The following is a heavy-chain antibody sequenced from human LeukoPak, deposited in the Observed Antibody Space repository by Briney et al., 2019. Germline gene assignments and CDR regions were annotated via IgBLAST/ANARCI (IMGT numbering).Heavy chain of an antibody. D-gene: IGHD2-2*01. V-gene: IGHV1-18*01. Sequence: ASVKVSCKASGYTFTSYGISWVRQAPGQGLEWMGWISAYNGNTNYAQKLQGRVTMATDTSTSAAYMELRSVRSDDTAVYYCARWPFAGCSSTSCINCFDPWGQGTLVTVSS. J-gene: IGHJ5*02. CDR2: ISAYNGNT. CDR1: GYTFTSYG. CDR3: ARWPFAGCSSTSCINCFDP.